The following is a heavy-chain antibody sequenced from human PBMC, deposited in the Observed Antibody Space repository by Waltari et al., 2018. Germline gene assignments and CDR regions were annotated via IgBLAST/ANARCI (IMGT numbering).Heavy chain of an antibody. D-gene: IGHD5-12*01. J-gene: IGHJ3*02. CDR1: GGSISRGGYY. CDR2: IYYSGST. Sequence: QVQLQESGPGLVKPSQTLSLPCTVSGGSISRGGYYWRWIRQHPGKGLEGIGYIYYSGSTYYNPSLKSRVTISVDTSKNQFSLKLSSVTAADTAVYYCARDGYNKGNAFDIWGQGTMVTVSS. V-gene: IGHV4-31*03. CDR3: ARDGYNKGNAFDI.